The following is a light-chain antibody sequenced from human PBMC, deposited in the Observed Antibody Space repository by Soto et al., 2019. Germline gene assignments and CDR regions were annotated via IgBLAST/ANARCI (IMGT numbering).Light chain of an antibody. CDR3: SSPYVSSTLGV. CDR1: SSDVGGYNY. CDR2: DVN. V-gene: IGLV2-14*03. Sequence: QSALTQPASMSGSPGQSITISCTGTSSDVGGYNYVSWYQQHPGKAPKLMIYDVNNRPSGVSNRFSGSKSGNTASLTISGLQAEDEADDYYSSPYVSSTLGVFGGGTQLTVL. J-gene: IGLJ2*01.